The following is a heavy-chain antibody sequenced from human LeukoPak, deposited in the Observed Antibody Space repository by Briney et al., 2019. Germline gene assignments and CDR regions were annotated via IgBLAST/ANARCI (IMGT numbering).Heavy chain of an antibody. D-gene: IGHD3-22*01. Sequence: SETLSLTCTVSGYSLSSGYYWGWIRPPPGKGLEWIGSIYHSGSTYYNPSLKSRVTISVDTYKNQFSLKRSSGPAADTAVYYCARGRPSRGITMIVVVIRPYFDNWGRGTLVTVSS. V-gene: IGHV4-38-2*02. J-gene: IGHJ4*02. CDR3: ARGRPSRGITMIVVVIRPYFDN. CDR1: GYSLSSGYY. CDR2: IYHSGST.